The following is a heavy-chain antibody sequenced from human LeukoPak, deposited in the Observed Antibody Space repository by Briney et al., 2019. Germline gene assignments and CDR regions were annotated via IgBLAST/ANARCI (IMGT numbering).Heavy chain of an antibody. J-gene: IGHJ4*02. CDR3: ARFLTGYFDY. CDR1: GFTFDDYA. Sequence: GGSLRLSCAASGFTFDDYAMHWVRQAPGKGLEWVAFIRYDGSNKYYADSVKGRFTISRDNSKNTLYLQMNSLRAEDTAVYYCARFLTGYFDYWGQGTLVTVSS. CDR2: IRYDGSNK. D-gene: IGHD3-9*01. V-gene: IGHV3-30*02.